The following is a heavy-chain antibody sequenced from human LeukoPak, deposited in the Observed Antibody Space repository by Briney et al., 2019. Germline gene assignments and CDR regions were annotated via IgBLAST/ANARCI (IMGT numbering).Heavy chain of an antibody. J-gene: IGHJ3*02. CDR1: GFTFSSCD. D-gene: IGHD1-26*01. Sequence: GGSLRLSCEASGFTFSSCDMHWVRQATGKGLEWVSAIGTAGGTYYPGSVKGRFTISRENAKNSLYLQMNSLRAGDTAVYYCARGSGSPLGVAFDIWGQGTMVTVSS. V-gene: IGHV3-13*04. CDR2: IGTAGGT. CDR3: ARGSGSPLGVAFDI.